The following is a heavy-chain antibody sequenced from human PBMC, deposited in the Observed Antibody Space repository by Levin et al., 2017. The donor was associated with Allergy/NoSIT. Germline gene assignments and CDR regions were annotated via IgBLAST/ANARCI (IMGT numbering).Heavy chain of an antibody. V-gene: IGHV4-59*01. CDR2: VFYTGTT. CDR1: GGSISSCY. J-gene: IGHJ4*02. D-gene: IGHD3-22*01. CDR3: ARDNYFDSSGSYRLDY. Sequence: PSETLSLTCTVSGGSISSCYWNWIRQPPGKGLEWIGYVFYTGTTYYSPSLKSRVTISVDTSRNQFSLKLTSVTAADTAIYYCARDNYFDSSGSYRLDYWGQGTLVTVSS.